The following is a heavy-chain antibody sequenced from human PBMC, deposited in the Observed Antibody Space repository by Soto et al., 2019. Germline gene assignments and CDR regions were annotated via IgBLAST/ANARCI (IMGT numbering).Heavy chain of an antibody. CDR1: GYSFTSYW. D-gene: IGHD3-22*01. Sequence: GESLKISCTGVGYSFTSYWIGWVRQMPGKGLEWMGIIYPGDSDTRYSPSFQGQVTISADKSITTAYLQWSILKASDTAMYYCARHRRVPYYYYSSGYSPAGYFDYWGQGTLVTVSS. CDR3: ARHRRVPYYYYSSGYSPAGYFDY. V-gene: IGHV5-51*01. J-gene: IGHJ4*02. CDR2: IYPGDSDT.